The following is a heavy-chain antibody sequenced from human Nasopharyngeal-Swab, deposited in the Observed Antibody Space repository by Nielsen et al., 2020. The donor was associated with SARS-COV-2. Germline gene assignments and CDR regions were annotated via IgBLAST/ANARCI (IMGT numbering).Heavy chain of an antibody. V-gene: IGHV5-51*01. Sequence: GESLKISCKGSGYSFTSYWIGWVRQMPGKGLEWMGIIYPGDSDTSYSPSFQGQVTISADKSISTAYLQWSSLKASDTAMYYCARHVVRGYDPNYYYYYMDVWGKGTTVTVSS. J-gene: IGHJ6*03. CDR2: IYPGDSDT. D-gene: IGHD5-12*01. CDR3: ARHVVRGYDPNYYYYYMDV. CDR1: GYSFTSYW.